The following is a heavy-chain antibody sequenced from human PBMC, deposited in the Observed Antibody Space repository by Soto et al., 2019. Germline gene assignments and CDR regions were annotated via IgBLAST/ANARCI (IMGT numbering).Heavy chain of an antibody. Sequence: EVQLLESGGGLVQPGGSLRLSCAASGFTFSSYAMSWVRQAPGKGLEWVSAISGSGGSTYYADSVKGRFTISRDNSKNTLYLQMNSLRAEDTAVYYCATRGVPAAIRLPHFDYWGQGTLVTVSS. V-gene: IGHV3-23*01. J-gene: IGHJ4*02. CDR3: ATRGVPAAIRLPHFDY. D-gene: IGHD2-2*01. CDR1: GFTFSSYA. CDR2: ISGSGGST.